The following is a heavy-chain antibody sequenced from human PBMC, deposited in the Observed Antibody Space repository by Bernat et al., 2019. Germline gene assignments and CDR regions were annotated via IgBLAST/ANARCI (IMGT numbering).Heavy chain of an antibody. CDR2: INGGSGST. CDR1: GYTFTIHY. CDR3: VRGAGSGYDREADY. Sequence: QVQLVLSVAEVKKPGVPVKVSCKASGYTFTIHYIHCARPASGHGLEWMGIINGGSGSTSHAQKFQSRGTLTRDTSTNTLYMDLSSLGSEDTAVYYCVRGAGSGYDREADYWGQGTPVTVSS. D-gene: IGHD5-12*01. J-gene: IGHJ4*02. V-gene: IGHV1-46*01.